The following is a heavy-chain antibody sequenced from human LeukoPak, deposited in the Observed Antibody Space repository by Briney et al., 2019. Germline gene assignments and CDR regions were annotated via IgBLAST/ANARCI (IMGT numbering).Heavy chain of an antibody. CDR2: INHSGST. D-gene: IGHD3-22*01. Sequence: PSGTLSLTCGVSGGSISSTNWWSWIRQPPGNGLEWIGEINHSGSTNYNPSLKSRVTISVDTSKNQFSLKLSSVTAADTAVYYCARGLHDSSGYSYDYWGQGTLVTVSS. V-gene: IGHV4-4*02. CDR3: ARGLHDSSGYSYDY. J-gene: IGHJ4*02. CDR1: GGSISSTNW.